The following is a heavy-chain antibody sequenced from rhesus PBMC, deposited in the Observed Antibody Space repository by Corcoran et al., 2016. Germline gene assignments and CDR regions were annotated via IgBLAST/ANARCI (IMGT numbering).Heavy chain of an antibody. CDR2: ISGSGGST. CDR1: GGSISSHY. J-gene: IGHJ4*01. Sequence: QLQLQESGPGLGKPSETLPLTCAVSGGSISSHYWSWIRQPPGKGPEWIGRISGSGGSTDYNPSLKSRVTISTDTSKNQFSLKLSSVTAADTAVYYCAVLWTGYYSRFDYWGQGVLVTVSS. CDR3: AVLWTGYYSRFDY. V-gene: IGHV4-173*01. D-gene: IGHD3-3*01.